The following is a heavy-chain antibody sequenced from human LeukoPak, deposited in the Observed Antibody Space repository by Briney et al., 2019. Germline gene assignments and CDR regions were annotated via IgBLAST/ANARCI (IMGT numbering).Heavy chain of an antibody. CDR3: AKDNNTQNFHYGMDV. V-gene: IGHV3-43*02. J-gene: IGHJ6*02. Sequence: PGGSLRLSCAASGFTFDDYAMHWVRHAPGKGLEWVSLISGDGGDTYYADSVKGRFTISRDNSKNSLYLQMDSLRTEDTALYYCAKDNNTQNFHYGMDVWGQGTTVTVSS. D-gene: IGHD1-7*01. CDR2: ISGDGGDT. CDR1: GFTFDDYA.